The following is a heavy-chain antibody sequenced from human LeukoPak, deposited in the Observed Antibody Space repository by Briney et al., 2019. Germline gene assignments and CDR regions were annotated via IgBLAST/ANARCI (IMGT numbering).Heavy chain of an antibody. J-gene: IGHJ5*02. CDR2: IYPGDSDT. CDR1: GYSFTSYW. V-gene: IGHV5-51*01. CDR3: ARRVRGVMYNWFDP. Sequence: NPGESLQISCQGSGYSFTSYWIGWVRQMPGKGLEWMGIIYPGDSDTRYSPSFQGQVTISADKSISTAYLQWSSLKASDTAMYYCARRVRGVMYNWFDPWGQRTLVTVSS. D-gene: IGHD3-10*01.